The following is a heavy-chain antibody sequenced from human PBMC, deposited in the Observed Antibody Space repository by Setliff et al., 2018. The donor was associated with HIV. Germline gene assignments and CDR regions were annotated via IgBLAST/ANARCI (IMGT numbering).Heavy chain of an antibody. D-gene: IGHD5-12*01. J-gene: IGHJ4*02. CDR3: ARMYSGYDWSPAGARTRYFDY. CDR1: GGSMSVYY. V-gene: IGHV4-59*08. CDR2: IYYSGST. Sequence: SETLSLTCTVSGGSMSVYYWSWIRQPPGKGLEWIGYIYYSGSTNYNPSLKSRVTISVDTSKNQFSLKLSSVTAADTAVYYCARMYSGYDWSPAGARTRYFDYWGQGTLVTVSS.